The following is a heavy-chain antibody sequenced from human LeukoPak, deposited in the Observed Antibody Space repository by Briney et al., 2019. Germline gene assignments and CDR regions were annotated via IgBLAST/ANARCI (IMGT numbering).Heavy chain of an antibody. Sequence: SETLSLTCTVSGDSISSYYRSWIRQPPGKGLEWIGYMYDTVNTKDNPSLTSRLTLSADTSKIQFSLRLGSVTAADTAVYYCATIKRGYPYGYFDFWGQGILVTVSS. CDR3: ATIKRGYPYGYFDF. CDR2: MYDTVNT. CDR1: GDSISSYY. V-gene: IGHV4-59*01. J-gene: IGHJ4*02. D-gene: IGHD5-18*01.